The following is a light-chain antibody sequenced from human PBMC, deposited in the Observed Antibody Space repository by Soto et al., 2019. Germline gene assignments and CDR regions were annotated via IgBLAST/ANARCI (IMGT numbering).Light chain of an antibody. CDR1: QILNNR. CDR2: GAF. V-gene: IGKV1-39*01. J-gene: IGKJ2*01. CDR3: QQSYITLYS. Sequence: QSASVGDRVTITCRASQILNNRLSWYQQKPGKAPNLLISGAFNLQSGVPSRFGGGGSGTDFTLTISSLQPEDFATYYCQQSYITLYSFGQGTRLEIK.